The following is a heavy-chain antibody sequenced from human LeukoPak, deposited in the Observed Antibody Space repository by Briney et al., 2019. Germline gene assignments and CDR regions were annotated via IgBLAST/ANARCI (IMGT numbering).Heavy chain of an antibody. Sequence: GASVKVSCKASGYTFTDYYMHWVQQAPGKGLEWMGWINPNSGGTNYAQKFQGWVTMTRDTSISTAYMELSRLRSDDTAVYYCARRKTGPYGMDVWGQGTTVTVSS. CDR1: GYTFTDYY. D-gene: IGHD3-9*01. J-gene: IGHJ6*02. CDR2: INPNSGGT. V-gene: IGHV1-2*04. CDR3: ARRKTGPYGMDV.